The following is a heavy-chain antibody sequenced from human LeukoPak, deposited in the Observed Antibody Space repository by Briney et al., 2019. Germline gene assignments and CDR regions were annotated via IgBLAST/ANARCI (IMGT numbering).Heavy chain of an antibody. D-gene: IGHD3-10*01. CDR2: ISSSSSTI. CDR3: ARGPWFGELLY. V-gene: IGHV3-48*01. CDR1: GFTFSSYS. Sequence: PGGSLRLSCAASGFTFSSYSMNWARQAPGKGLEWVSYISSSSSTIYYADSVKGRFTISRDNAKNSLYLQMNSLRAEDTAVYYCARGPWFGELLYWGQGTLVTVSS. J-gene: IGHJ4*02.